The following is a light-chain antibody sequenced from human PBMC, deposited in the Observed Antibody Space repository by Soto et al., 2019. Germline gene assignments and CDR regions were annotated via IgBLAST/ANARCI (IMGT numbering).Light chain of an antibody. V-gene: IGKV3-15*01. CDR1: QDVSTN. J-gene: IGKJ2*03. CDR3: QHYNNWPPYS. Sequence: ETVMTQSPDPLSVSPGESATLSCRASQDVSTNLAWFQQKPGQTPRLVLYGASKRATGIPARFSGSGSGRHFTLTISSLQSEDFGVYYCQHYNNWPPYSFGQGTKVEIK. CDR2: GAS.